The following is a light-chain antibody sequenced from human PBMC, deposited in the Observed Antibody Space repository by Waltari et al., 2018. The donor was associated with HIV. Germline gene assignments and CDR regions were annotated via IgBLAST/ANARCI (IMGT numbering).Light chain of an antibody. CDR3: MQALQTPLT. CDR2: LGS. Sequence: DMVMTQSPLSLPVTPGEPASISCRSSQSLLHSNGYNYLDWYLQKPGQSPQLLIYLGSNRASGVPDRLSGSGSGTDFTLKISRLEAEDVGVYYCMQALQTPLTFGGGTRVEIK. J-gene: IGKJ4*01. CDR1: QSLLHSNGYNY. V-gene: IGKV2-28*01.